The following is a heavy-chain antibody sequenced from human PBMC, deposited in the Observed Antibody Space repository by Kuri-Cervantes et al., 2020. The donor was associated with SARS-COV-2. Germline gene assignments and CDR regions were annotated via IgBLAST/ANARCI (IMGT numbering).Heavy chain of an antibody. V-gene: IGHV3-11*04. CDR1: GFTFSDYY. CDR3: AREYTSSSPFES. D-gene: IGHD6-6*01. CDR2: ISSGSTTK. J-gene: IGHJ4*02. Sequence: LSLTCAASGFTFSDYYMSWIRQAPGKGLEWVSFISSGSTTKYYADSVMGRFTISRDNAKNSLSLQMNSLRVEDIAVYYCAREYTSSSPFESWGQGTLVTVSS.